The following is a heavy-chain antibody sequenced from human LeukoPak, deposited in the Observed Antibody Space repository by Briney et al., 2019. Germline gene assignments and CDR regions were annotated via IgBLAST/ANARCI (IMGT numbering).Heavy chain of an antibody. V-gene: IGHV3-30-3*01. J-gene: IGHJ4*02. Sequence: GGSLRLSCAASGFTFSSYAMHWVRQAPGKGLEWVAVISYDGSNKYYADSVKGRFTISRDNSKNTLYLQMNSLRAEDTAVYYCARDGSAYYDFWSGYSDYWGQGTLVTVSS. CDR2: ISYDGSNK. CDR1: GFTFSSYA. D-gene: IGHD3-3*01. CDR3: ARDGSAYYDFWSGYSDY.